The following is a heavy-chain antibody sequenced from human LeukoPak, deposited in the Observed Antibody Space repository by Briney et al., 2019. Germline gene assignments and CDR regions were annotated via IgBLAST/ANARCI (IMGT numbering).Heavy chain of an antibody. CDR2: IYSSGST. Sequence: SESLSLTCTVSGGSINSYYWSWIRQPAGKGLEWIGRIYSSGSTNYNPSLKSRVSMSVDTSKNQFSLKLTSVTAADTAVYYCARGGKATVVTMWGQGILVTVSS. D-gene: IGHD4-23*01. J-gene: IGHJ4*02. CDR3: ARGGKATVVTM. CDR1: GGSINSYY. V-gene: IGHV4-4*07.